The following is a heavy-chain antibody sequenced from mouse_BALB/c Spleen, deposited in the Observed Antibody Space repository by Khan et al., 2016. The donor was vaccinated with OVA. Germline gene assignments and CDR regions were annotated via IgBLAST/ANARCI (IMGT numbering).Heavy chain of an antibody. Sequence: QVQLKQSGPGLVAPSQSLSITCTVSGFSLSDYGVSWIRQPPGKGLEWLGVIWGGGSTYYNSALKSRLSISKDNSKSQVFLKMNSLQTDDTAMYYCAKGLWSYYFALDYWGQGTAVTVSS. V-gene: IGHV2-6-5*01. CDR2: IWGGGST. CDR1: GFSLSDYG. J-gene: IGHJ4*01. D-gene: IGHD1-1*02. CDR3: AKGLWSYYFALDY.